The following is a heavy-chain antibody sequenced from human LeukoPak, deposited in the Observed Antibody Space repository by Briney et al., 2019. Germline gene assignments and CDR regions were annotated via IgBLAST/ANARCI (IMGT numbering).Heavy chain of an antibody. CDR3: ARSYGSANYALDY. D-gene: IGHD3-10*01. CDR2: ISYDGSNT. CDR1: GFTSFTYS. J-gene: IGHJ4*02. Sequence: GGSLRLSCTASGFTSFTYSMHWVRQAPGKGLEWVALISYDGSNTYHADSVKGRFTISRDDSKNTLYLQMNNLRPEDTAVYYCARSYGSANYALDYWGQGTLVTVSS. V-gene: IGHV3-30-3*01.